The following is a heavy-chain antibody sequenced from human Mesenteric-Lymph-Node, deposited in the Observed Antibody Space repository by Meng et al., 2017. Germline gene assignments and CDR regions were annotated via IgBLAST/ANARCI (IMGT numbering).Heavy chain of an antibody. D-gene: IGHD3-22*01. J-gene: IGHJ4*02. CDR2: IKSDGSST. CDR3: AKRRYYYDSSGYYYFDY. V-gene: IGHV3-74*01. CDR1: GFTFSSYW. Sequence: GESLKISCAASGFTFSSYWMHWVRQAPGKGLVWVSRIKSDGSSTGYADSVKGRFTISRDNSENTLYLQMNSLRAEDTAVYYCAKRRYYYDSSGYYYFDYWGQGTLVTVSS.